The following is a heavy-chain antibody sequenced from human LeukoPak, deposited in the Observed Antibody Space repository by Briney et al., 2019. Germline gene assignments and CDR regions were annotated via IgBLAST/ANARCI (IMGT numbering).Heavy chain of an antibody. Sequence: ASVKVSCKTSGYTFISYGINWVRQAPGQGLEWMGWVSTYNGNTNYAQKFQGRVTITADKSTSTAYMELSSLRSEDTAVYYCARDGRPEFYYYYGMDVWGQGTTVTVSS. CDR1: GYTFISYG. CDR3: ARDGRPEFYYYYGMDV. J-gene: IGHJ6*02. V-gene: IGHV1-18*01. D-gene: IGHD2/OR15-2a*01. CDR2: VSTYNGNT.